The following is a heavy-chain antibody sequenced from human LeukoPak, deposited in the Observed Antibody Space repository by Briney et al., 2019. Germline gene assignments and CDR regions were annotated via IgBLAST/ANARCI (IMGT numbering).Heavy chain of an antibody. V-gene: IGHV3-33*01. J-gene: IGHJ4*02. Sequence: RTGGSLRLSCEASGFIFSNYGMHWVRQAPGKGLEWVALIWYDGQTKFYADSVKGRFTISRDNSGNTLFLQMSSLGVEDTAIYYCAREWGRIAVAGGPGYWGQGALVTVSS. CDR2: IWYDGQTK. CDR3: AREWGRIAVAGGPGY. D-gene: IGHD6-19*01. CDR1: GFIFSNYG.